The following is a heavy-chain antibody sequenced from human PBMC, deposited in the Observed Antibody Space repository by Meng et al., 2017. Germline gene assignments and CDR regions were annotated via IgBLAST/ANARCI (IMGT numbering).Heavy chain of an antibody. CDR1: GCSIRRSNW. V-gene: IGHV4-4*02. J-gene: IGHJ4*02. CDR2: LYHSGIT. CDR3: ARDRGSVAGTNFDY. Sequence: QVPLQSAGPGQWQPSGTLSLTCAVSGCSIRRSNWWSWVRQTPGKGLEWIGELYHSGITNYNPSLKSRVTRSVDKSKNQFSLKLSSLSAADTAVYYCARDRGSVAGTNFDYWGQGTLVTVSS. D-gene: IGHD6-19*01.